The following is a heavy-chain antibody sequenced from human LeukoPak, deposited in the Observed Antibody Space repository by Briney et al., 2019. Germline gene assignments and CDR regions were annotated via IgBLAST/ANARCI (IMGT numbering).Heavy chain of an antibody. Sequence: SETLSLTCTVSGGSISSYYWSWIRQPPGKGLEWIGYIYYSGSTNYNPSLKSRVTISVDTSKNQFSLKLSSVTAADTAVYYCARAGTGAFDYWGQGTLVTVSS. V-gene: IGHV4-59*08. J-gene: IGHJ4*02. CDR3: ARAGTGAFDY. CDR1: GGSISSYY. CDR2: IYYSGST. D-gene: IGHD3/OR15-3a*01.